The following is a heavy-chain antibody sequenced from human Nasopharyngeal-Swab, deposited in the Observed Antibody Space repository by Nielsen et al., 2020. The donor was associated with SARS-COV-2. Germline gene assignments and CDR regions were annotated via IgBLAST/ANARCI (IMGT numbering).Heavy chain of an antibody. J-gene: IGHJ3*02. CDR3: ARGDTIFGKGSYDAFDI. Sequence: VKVSCKASGGTFSSYAISWVRQAPGQGLEWMGGIIPIFGTANYAQKFQGRVTITADKSTSTAYMELSSLRSEDTAVYYCARGDTIFGKGSYDAFDIWGQGTIVTVSS. CDR2: IIPIFGTA. V-gene: IGHV1-69*06. D-gene: IGHD3-3*01. CDR1: GGTFSSYA.